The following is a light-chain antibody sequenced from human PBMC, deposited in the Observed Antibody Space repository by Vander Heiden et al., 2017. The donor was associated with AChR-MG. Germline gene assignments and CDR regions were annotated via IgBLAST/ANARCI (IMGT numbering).Light chain of an antibody. V-gene: IGLV1-36*01. CDR1: TSKIENNP. Sequence: QSVLTQPPSVSEVPGHTVTTACSGSTSKIENNPANWYQQVTAKAPKLLIYYDALLPSVVSDRFSGSRSGTAASLSISGLQDEDEADYYCAAWEAGLNYVIFGGGTKLTVL. J-gene: IGLJ2*01. CDR2: YDA. CDR3: AAWEAGLNYVI.